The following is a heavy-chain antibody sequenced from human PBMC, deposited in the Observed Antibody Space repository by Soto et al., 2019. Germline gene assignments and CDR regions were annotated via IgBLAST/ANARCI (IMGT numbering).Heavy chain of an antibody. V-gene: IGHV1-8*01. D-gene: IGHD2-2*01. J-gene: IGHJ3*02. CDR1: GYTFTSYD. Sequence: VASVKVSCKASGYTFTSYDINWVRQATGQGLEWMGWMNPNSGNTGYAQKFQGRVTMTRNTSISTAYMELSSLRSEDTAVYYCTCYGATGDDAFDIWGQGKMVPVSS. CDR2: MNPNSGNT. CDR3: TCYGATGDDAFDI.